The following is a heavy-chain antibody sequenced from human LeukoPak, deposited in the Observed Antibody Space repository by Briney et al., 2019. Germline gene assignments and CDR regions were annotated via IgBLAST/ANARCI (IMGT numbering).Heavy chain of an antibody. D-gene: IGHD3-16*01. CDR3: ARVRTNYDYVWQNWFDP. J-gene: IGHJ5*02. CDR1: GFTFSDYY. Sequence: GGSLRLSCAASGFTFSDYYMSWIRQAPGKGLEWVSYISSSGSTIYYADSVKGRFTISWDNAKNSLYLQMNSLRAEDTAVYYCARVRTNYDYVWQNWFDPWGQGTLVTVSS. V-gene: IGHV3-11*01. CDR2: ISSSGSTI.